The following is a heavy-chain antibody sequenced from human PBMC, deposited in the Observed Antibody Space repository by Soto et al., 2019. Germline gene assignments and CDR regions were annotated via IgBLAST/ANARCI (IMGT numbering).Heavy chain of an antibody. CDR3: ASLGSAYCGGDCYYNAFDI. J-gene: IGHJ3*02. V-gene: IGHV3-33*01. CDR2: IWYDGSNK. D-gene: IGHD2-21*02. Sequence: GGSLRLSWAASGFTFSSYGMHWVRQAPGKGLEWVAVIWYDGSNKYYADSVKGRFTISRDNSKNTLYLQMNSLRAEDTAVYYCASLGSAYCGGDCYYNAFDIWGQGTMVTVSS. CDR1: GFTFSSYG.